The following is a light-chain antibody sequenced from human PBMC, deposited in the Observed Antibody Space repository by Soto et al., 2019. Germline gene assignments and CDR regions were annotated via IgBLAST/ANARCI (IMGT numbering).Light chain of an antibody. J-gene: IGLJ3*02. CDR1: GSNIGAGYD. Sequence: QSVLTQPPSVSWAPGQRVTISCTGSGSNIGAGYDVHWYQQLPGTAPKLLISGDTHRPSGVPDRFSASKSGTSASLAITGLQAEDEADYYCQSYDSILDGFWVFGGGTKLTVL. V-gene: IGLV1-40*01. CDR3: QSYDSILDGFWV. CDR2: GDT.